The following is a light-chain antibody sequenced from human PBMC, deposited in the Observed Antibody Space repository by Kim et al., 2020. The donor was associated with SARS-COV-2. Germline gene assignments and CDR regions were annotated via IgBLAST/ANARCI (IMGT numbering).Light chain of an antibody. CDR3: RQANRFPLT. Sequence: ASVGDRVTITCRASHDVSTWLAWYQQRPGKAPKLLIYGASRLQSGVPSRFSGDGSGTDFTLTISSLQPEDFATYYCRQANRFPLTFGGGTKVDIK. CDR1: HDVSTW. CDR2: GAS. V-gene: IGKV1-12*01. J-gene: IGKJ4*01.